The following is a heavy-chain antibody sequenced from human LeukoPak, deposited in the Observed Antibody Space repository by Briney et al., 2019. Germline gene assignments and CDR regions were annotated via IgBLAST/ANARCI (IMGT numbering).Heavy chain of an antibody. Sequence: PGRSLRLFCAASAFTFSDYYMSSVRQAPGKGLEWVSYISSSGSTIYYADSVKGRFTISRDNANNSLYQIMNRLRAEDAALYCCARGTHYYDSSGYVYWGQGTLVIVSS. CDR3: ARGTHYYDSSGYVY. J-gene: IGHJ4*02. CDR2: ISSSGSTI. CDR1: AFTFSDYY. V-gene: IGHV3-11*01. D-gene: IGHD3-22*01.